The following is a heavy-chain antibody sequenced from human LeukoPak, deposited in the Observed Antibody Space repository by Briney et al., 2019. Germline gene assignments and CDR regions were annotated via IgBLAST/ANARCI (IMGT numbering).Heavy chain of an antibody. Sequence: SETLSLTCTVAGGSISSSVYYWGWMRQPPGKGLEWIGSLYHSGTTHYNPSLKSRVTLSIDTSKNQFSLKLSSVTAADRAVYYCARESLGTSAYYYFDYWGQGTLVTVSS. CDR2: LYHSGTT. CDR1: GGSISSSVYY. CDR3: ARESLGTSAYYYFDY. J-gene: IGHJ4*02. V-gene: IGHV4-39*07. D-gene: IGHD3-22*01.